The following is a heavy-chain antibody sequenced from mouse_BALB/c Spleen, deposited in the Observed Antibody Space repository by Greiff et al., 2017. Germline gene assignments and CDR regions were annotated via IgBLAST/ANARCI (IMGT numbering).Heavy chain of an antibody. J-gene: IGHJ3*01. Sequence: EVQVVESGGDLVKPGGSLKLSCAASGFTFSSYGMSWVRQTPDKRLEWVATISSGGSYNYYPDSVKGRFTISRDNAKNTLYLQMSSLKSEDTAMYYCASPYGNYGFAYWGQGTLVTVSA. V-gene: IGHV5-6*01. CDR3: ASPYGNYGFAY. CDR1: GFTFSSYG. D-gene: IGHD2-1*01. CDR2: ISSGGSYN.